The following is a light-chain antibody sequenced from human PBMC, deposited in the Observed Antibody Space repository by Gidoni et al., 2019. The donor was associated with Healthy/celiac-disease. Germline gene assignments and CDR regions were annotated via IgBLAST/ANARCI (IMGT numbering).Light chain of an antibody. CDR3: QQYGRT. Sequence: EIVLTQSPGTLSLSPGKRATLSCRASQSVSSSYLAWYQQKPGQAPRLLIYGASSRATVIPDRFSGSGSGTDFTLAISRLEPEDFAVYYCQQYGRTFGQXTKVEIK. J-gene: IGKJ1*01. V-gene: IGKV3-20*01. CDR2: GAS. CDR1: QSVSSSY.